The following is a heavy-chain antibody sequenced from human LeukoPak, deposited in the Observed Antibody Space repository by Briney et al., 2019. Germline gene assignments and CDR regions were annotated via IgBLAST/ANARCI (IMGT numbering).Heavy chain of an antibody. Sequence: ASVTVSCKVSGYTLTELSMHWVRQAPGKGLEWMGGFDPEDGETVYAQKFQGRVTMTEDTSTDTVYMELSSLRSEDTAVYYCATEANSYYYYWGQGTLVTVSS. V-gene: IGHV1-24*01. D-gene: IGHD3-22*01. CDR3: ATEANSYYYY. J-gene: IGHJ4*02. CDR1: GYTLTELS. CDR2: FDPEDGET.